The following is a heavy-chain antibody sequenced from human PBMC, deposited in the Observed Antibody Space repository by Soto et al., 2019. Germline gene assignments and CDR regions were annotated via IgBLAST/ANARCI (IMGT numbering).Heavy chain of an antibody. J-gene: IGHJ4*02. CDR3: ARAGYCSGSSCYWFDY. D-gene: IGHD2-15*01. Sequence: QVQLVQSGAEVKKPGSSVKVSCKASGETFSSYAFSWVRQAPGQGLEWMGGIITIFGKPSYAQRCQGRVTITADESTSTVYMELSRLKSEDTAIYYCARAGYCSGSSCYWFDYWGQGTLVTASS. CDR2: IITIFGKP. V-gene: IGHV1-69*01. CDR1: GETFSSYA.